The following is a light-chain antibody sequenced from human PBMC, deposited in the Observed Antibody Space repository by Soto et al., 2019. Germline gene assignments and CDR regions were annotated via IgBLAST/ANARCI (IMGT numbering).Light chain of an antibody. J-gene: IGKJ1*01. CDR1: QSTSSW. CDR2: KAS. V-gene: IGKV1-5*03. Sequence: DIQMPPSPSTLSASVGDRVTITCRASQSTSSWLAWYQQKPGQAPKLLIYKASTLQSGVPSRFSGRGSWTEFTLAISSLQTDDSATYYCQHYKDKWTFGEGTKVEIK. CDR3: QHYKDKWT.